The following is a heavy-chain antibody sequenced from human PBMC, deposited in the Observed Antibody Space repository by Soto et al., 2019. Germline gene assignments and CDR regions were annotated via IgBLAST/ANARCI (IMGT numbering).Heavy chain of an antibody. CDR1: GYSFAGYW. J-gene: IGHJ4*02. V-gene: IGHV5-10-1*01. CDR2: IDPSGSQT. CDR3: ARQIYDSDTGPNFQYYFDS. Sequence: GESLKISCKGSGYSFAGYWITWVRQKPGKGLEWMGRIDPSGSQTYYSPSFRGHVTISVTKSTTTVFLQWSSLRASDTAMYYCARQIYDSDTGPNFQYYFDSWGQGTPVTVSS. D-gene: IGHD3-22*01.